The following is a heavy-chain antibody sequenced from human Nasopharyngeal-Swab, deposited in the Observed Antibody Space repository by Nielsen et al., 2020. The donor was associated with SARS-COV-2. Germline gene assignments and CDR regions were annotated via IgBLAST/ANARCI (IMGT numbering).Heavy chain of an antibody. CDR1: GGSISSGGYY. D-gene: IGHD3-22*01. J-gene: IGHJ4*02. Sequence: SETLSLTCTVSGGSISSGGYYRSWIRQHPGKGLEWIGYIYYSGSTYYNPSLKSRVTISVDTSKNQFSLKLSSVTAADTAVYYCARGWMYYYDSSGYLDYWGQGTLVTVSS. V-gene: IGHV4-31*03. CDR2: IYYSGST. CDR3: ARGWMYYYDSSGYLDY.